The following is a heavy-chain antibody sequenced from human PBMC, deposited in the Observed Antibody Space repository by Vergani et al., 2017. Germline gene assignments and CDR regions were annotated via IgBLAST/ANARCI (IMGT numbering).Heavy chain of an antibody. CDR1: GYTFTSYG. J-gene: IGHJ6*02. CDR3: ASSSELTTTLRYYYYGMDV. V-gene: IGHV1-69*04. CDR2: IIPVLGIT. Sequence: QVQLVQSGAEVKTPGASVKVSCKASGYTFTSYGISWVRQAPGQGLEWMGRIIPVLGITNYAQKFQGRVTITADRSTSTAYMKLSTLRSEDTAVYYCASSSELTTTLRYYYYGMDVWGQGTTVTVSS. D-gene: IGHD3-22*01.